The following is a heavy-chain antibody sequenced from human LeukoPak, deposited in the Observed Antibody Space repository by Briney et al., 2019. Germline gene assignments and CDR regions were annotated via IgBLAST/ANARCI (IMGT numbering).Heavy chain of an antibody. Sequence: GESLKISCKGSGYSFTSYWIGWLRQMPGKGLEWMGIIYPGDSDTRYSPSFQGQVTISADKSISTAYLQWSSLKASDTAMYYCARQGSSGWSPPHDAFDIWGQGTMVTVSS. V-gene: IGHV5-51*01. CDR3: ARQGSSGWSPPHDAFDI. CDR2: IYPGDSDT. CDR1: GYSFTSYW. D-gene: IGHD6-19*01. J-gene: IGHJ3*02.